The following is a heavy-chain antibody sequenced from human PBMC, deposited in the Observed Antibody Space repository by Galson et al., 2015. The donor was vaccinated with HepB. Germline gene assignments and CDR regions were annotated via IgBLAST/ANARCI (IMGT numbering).Heavy chain of an antibody. Sequence: SAKVSCKASGGTFSSYAISWVRQAPGQGLEWMGRIIPILGIANYAQKFQGRVTITADKSTSTAYMELSSLRSEDTAVYYCARDKKEGSSGYYYYWGQGTLVTVSS. D-gene: IGHD3-22*01. CDR2: IIPILGIA. CDR3: ARDKKEGSSGYYYY. CDR1: GGTFSSYA. J-gene: IGHJ4*02. V-gene: IGHV1-69*04.